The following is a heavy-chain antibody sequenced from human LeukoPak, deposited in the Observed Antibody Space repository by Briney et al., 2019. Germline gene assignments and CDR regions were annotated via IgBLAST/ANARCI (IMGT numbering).Heavy chain of an antibody. CDR1: GFTFSSYA. D-gene: IGHD2-2*01. V-gene: IGHV3-23*01. Sequence: PGGSLRLSCAASGFTFSSYAMSWVRQAPGKGLEWVSAISGSGGSTYYADSVKGRFTISRDNSKNTLYLQMNSLRAEDTAVYYCAKPGIGYCSSTSCYSFDYWGQGTLVTVSS. J-gene: IGHJ4*02. CDR2: ISGSGGST. CDR3: AKPGIGYCSSTSCYSFDY.